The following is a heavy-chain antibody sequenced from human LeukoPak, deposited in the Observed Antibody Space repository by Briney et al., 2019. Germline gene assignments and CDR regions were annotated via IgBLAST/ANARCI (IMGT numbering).Heavy chain of an antibody. CDR1: GFTFSSYS. CDR3: ARDRGPYYDFWSGYVDNNWFDP. V-gene: IGHV3-48*02. D-gene: IGHD3-3*01. Sequence: GGSLRLSCAASGFTFSSYSMNWVRQAPGKGLKWVSYISSSSSTIYYADSVKGRFTISRDNAKNSLYLQMNSLRDEDTAVYYCARDRGPYYDFWSGYVDNNWFDPWGQGTLVTVSS. CDR2: ISSSSSTI. J-gene: IGHJ5*02.